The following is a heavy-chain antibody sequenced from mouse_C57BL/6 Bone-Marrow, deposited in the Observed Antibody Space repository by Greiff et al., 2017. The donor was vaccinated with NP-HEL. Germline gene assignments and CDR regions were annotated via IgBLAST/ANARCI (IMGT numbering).Heavy chain of an antibody. CDR3: TTSNSLFDY. V-gene: IGHV14-4*01. CDR2: IDPENGDT. D-gene: IGHD2-5*01. J-gene: IGHJ2*01. CDR1: GFNIKDDY. Sequence: VQLKQSGAELVRPGASVKLSCTASGFNIKDDYMHWVKQRPEQGLEWIGWIDPENGDTEYASKFQGKATITADTSSNTAYLQLSSLTSEDTAVYYCTTSNSLFDYWGQGTTLTVSS.